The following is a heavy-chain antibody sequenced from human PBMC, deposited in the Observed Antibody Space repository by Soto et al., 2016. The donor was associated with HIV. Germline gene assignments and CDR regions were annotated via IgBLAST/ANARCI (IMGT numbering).Heavy chain of an antibody. D-gene: IGHD3-22*01. CDR1: GYTFPSFA. V-gene: IGHV1-18*01. J-gene: IGHJ3*02. CDR2: ISAYNGHT. CDR3: ARGHYYDSTDPFDI. Sequence: QVQLVQSGAEVKEPGASVKVSCKAFGYTFPSFAISWVRQAPGQGLEWMGWISAYNGHTKYAQKVQDRITMTTDTSTSTVYMELRSLRIDDTAVYYCARGHYYDSTDPFDIWGQGTVVTVSS.